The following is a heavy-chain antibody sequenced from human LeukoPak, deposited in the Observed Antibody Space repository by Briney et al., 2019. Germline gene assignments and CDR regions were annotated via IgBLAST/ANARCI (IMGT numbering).Heavy chain of an antibody. CDR3: ARPRGYCSGGSCSYYSYYGMDV. J-gene: IGHJ6*02. V-gene: IGHV1-69*04. CDR1: GGTFTIYA. CDR2: SIPILGIA. Sequence: SVKVSFKGSGGTFTIYAISWLRQPPGQGLELMGRSIPILGIANYAQNFQGRVTITADKSTSTAYMELSSLRSEDTAVYYCARPRGYCSGGSCSYYSYYGMDVWGQGTTVTVSS. D-gene: IGHD2-15*01.